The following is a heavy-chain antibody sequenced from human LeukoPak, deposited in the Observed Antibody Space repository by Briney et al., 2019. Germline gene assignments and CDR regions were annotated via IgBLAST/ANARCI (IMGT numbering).Heavy chain of an antibody. D-gene: IGHD6-13*01. CDR3: AREGSSSWYGV. V-gene: IGHV4-59*01. CDR2: IYYSGST. CDR1: GGSISSYY. Sequence: SETLSLTCTVSGGSISSYYWSWIRQPPGKGLEWIGYIYYSGSTNYNPSLKSRVTISVDTSKNQFSLKLSSVTAADTAVYYCAREGSSSWYGVWGQGTLVTVSS. J-gene: IGHJ1*01.